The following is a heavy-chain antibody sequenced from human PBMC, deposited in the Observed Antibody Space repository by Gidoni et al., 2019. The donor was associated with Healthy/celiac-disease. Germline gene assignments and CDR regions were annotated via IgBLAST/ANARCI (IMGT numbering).Heavy chain of an antibody. CDR3: ASTIAAGGRGFGY. Sequence: QVQLQESGPGLLKPSQTLSLTCTLSRGSISSGDYYWSWIRQPPGKGLEWIGYIYYSGSTYYNPSLKSRVTISVDTSKNQFSLKLSSVTAADTAVYYCASTIAAGGRGFGYWGQGTLVTVSS. CDR2: IYYSGST. V-gene: IGHV4-30-4*01. D-gene: IGHD6-13*01. CDR1: RGSISSGDYY. J-gene: IGHJ4*02.